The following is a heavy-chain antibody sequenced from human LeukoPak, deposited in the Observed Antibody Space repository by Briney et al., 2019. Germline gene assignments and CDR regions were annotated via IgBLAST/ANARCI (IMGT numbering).Heavy chain of an antibody. D-gene: IGHD3-3*01. J-gene: IGHJ4*02. CDR1: GFTFSSYG. CDR2: IWYDGSNK. Sequence: GGSLRLSCAASGFTFSSYGMHWVRQAPGKGLEWVAVIWYDGSNKYYADSVKGRFTISRDNSKNTLYLQMNSLRAEDTAVYYCARELGYYDFWSGYYAHPYFDYWGQGTLVTVSS. CDR3: ARELGYYDFWSGYYAHPYFDY. V-gene: IGHV3-33*01.